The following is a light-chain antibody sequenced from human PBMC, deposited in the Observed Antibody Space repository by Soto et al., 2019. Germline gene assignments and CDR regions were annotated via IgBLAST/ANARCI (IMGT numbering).Light chain of an antibody. Sequence: DIQMTQSLSSLSASLGDRVTITCRASEDISNFLAWYQQKPGKVPKLLIYAASTLQSGVPSRFSGSGSGTDFTLTISSLQPEDVATYYCHKYNSAPYTFGQGTKVDIK. V-gene: IGKV1-27*01. CDR1: EDISNF. CDR3: HKYNSAPYT. J-gene: IGKJ2*01. CDR2: AAS.